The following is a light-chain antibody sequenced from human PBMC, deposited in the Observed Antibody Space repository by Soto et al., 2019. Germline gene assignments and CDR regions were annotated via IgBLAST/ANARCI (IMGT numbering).Light chain of an antibody. CDR2: GAS. CDR3: QQYGSSRNGAYT. CDR1: QSVSSSY. V-gene: IGKV3-20*01. Sequence: EIVLTQSPGTLSLSPGERATLSCRASQSVSSSYLAWYQQKPGQAPRLLIYGASSRATGIPDRFSGSGSGTDFTLTISRLEPEDFAVYYCQQYGSSRNGAYTFGQGTKLEIK. J-gene: IGKJ2*01.